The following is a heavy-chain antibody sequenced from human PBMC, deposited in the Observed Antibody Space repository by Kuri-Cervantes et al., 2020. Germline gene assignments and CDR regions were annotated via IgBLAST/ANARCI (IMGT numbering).Heavy chain of an antibody. CDR1: GGSISSYY. J-gene: IGHJ1*01. D-gene: IGHD3-22*01. CDR3: ARDSGDYYDSSGYYREYFQH. Sequence: SETLSLTCTVSGGSISSYYWSWIRQPPGKGLEWIGYIYYSGSTNYNPSLKSRVTISVDTSKNQFSLKLSSVTAADTAVYYCARDSGDYYDSSGYYREYFQHWGQGTLVTVSS. CDR2: IYYSGST. V-gene: IGHV4-59*12.